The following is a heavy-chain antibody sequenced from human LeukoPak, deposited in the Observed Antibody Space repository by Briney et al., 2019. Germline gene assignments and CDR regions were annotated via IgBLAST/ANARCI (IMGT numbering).Heavy chain of an antibody. J-gene: IGHJ4*02. V-gene: IGHV3-23*01. D-gene: IGHD3-10*01. CDR2: ISVSGNT. Sequence: GGSLRLSCAASGFTLSSYAMSWVRQGPGKGLEWVSAISVSGNTYHADSVKGRFTISRDSSKNTLYLQMNSLRAEDTAVYYCANFLLWFGGTYWGQGTLVTVSS. CDR1: GFTLSSYA. CDR3: ANFLLWFGGTY.